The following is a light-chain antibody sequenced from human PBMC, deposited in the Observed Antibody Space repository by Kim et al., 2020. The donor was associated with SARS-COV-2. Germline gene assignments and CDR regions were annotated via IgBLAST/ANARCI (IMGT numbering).Light chain of an antibody. V-gene: IGKV3-20*01. Sequence: PVERATPSCRASPSVSTNYLAWYQHKPGQAPSLLISGASNRATGIPDRFSGSVSGTDFILTISRLEPEDFAVYYCQHYGSSPPFSFGQGTKLEI. CDR2: GAS. CDR3: QHYGSSPPFS. CDR1: PSVSTNY. J-gene: IGKJ2*03.